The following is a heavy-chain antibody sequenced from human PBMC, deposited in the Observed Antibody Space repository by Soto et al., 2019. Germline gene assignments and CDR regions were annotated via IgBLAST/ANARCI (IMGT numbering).Heavy chain of an antibody. Sequence: SETLSLTCAVSGGSISSSNWWSWVRPPPGKGLEWIGEIYHSGSTNYNPSLKSRVTISVDKSKNQFSLKLSSVTAADTAAYYCARGSCSSTSCYYYYYGMDVWGQGTTVTVSS. V-gene: IGHV4-4*02. J-gene: IGHJ6*02. CDR3: ARGSCSSTSCYYYYYGMDV. CDR1: GGSISSSNW. CDR2: IYHSGST. D-gene: IGHD2-2*01.